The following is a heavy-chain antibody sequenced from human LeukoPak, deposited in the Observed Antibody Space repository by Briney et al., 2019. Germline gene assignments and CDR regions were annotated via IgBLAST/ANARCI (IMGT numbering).Heavy chain of an antibody. D-gene: IGHD1-26*01. CDR1: GGSISSGSYY. CDR2: VYTSGRI. CDR3: ATTTIRLGY. V-gene: IGHV4-61*02. J-gene: IGHJ4*02. Sequence: MSSQTLSLTCTVSGGSISSGSYYWSWIRQPAGKELEWIGRVYTSGRINYTPSLESRVTISVDTSKNQFSLKLSSVTAADTAVYYCATTTIRLGYWGQGTLVTVSS.